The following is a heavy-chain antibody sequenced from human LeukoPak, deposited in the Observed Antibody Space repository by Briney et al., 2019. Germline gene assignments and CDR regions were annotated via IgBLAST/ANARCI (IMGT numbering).Heavy chain of an antibody. CDR2: IYSSGST. D-gene: IGHD1-26*01. V-gene: IGHV4-4*07. Sequence: SETLSLTCTVSGGSISGYKWSWTRQPAGKGLEWIGRIYSSGSTNYNPSLKSRVTMSVDTSKNQFSLNLSSVTAADTAVYYCTRGVVGATAPDYWGQGSLVIVAS. CDR3: TRGVVGATAPDY. J-gene: IGHJ4*02. CDR1: GGSISGYK.